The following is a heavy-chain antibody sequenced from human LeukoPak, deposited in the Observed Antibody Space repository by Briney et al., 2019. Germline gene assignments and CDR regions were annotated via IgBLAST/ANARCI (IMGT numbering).Heavy chain of an antibody. J-gene: IGHJ6*02. CDR3: AREFPGERYYYGMDV. CDR1: GYIFTSYY. V-gene: IGHV1-46*01. CDR2: INPSGGST. D-gene: IGHD3-10*01. Sequence: GASVKVSCKASGYIFTSYYMHWVRQAPGQGLEWMGIINPSGGSTSYPQKFQGRVTMTRDTSTSTVYMELSSLRSEDTAVYYCAREFPGERYYYGMDVWGQGTTVTVSS.